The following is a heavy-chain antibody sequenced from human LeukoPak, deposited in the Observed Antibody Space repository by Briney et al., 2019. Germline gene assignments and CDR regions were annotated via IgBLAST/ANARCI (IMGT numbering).Heavy chain of an antibody. J-gene: IGHJ4*02. D-gene: IGHD3-10*01. V-gene: IGHV3-9*03. CDR1: GFTFDDYA. Sequence: PGRSLRLSCAASGFTFDDYAMHWVRQAPGKGLEWVSGISWNSGSIGYADSEKGRFTISRDNAKNSLYLQMNSLRAEDMALYYCAKGGYGSASYYYFDYWGQGTLVTVSS. CDR2: ISWNSGSI. CDR3: AKGGYGSASYYYFDY.